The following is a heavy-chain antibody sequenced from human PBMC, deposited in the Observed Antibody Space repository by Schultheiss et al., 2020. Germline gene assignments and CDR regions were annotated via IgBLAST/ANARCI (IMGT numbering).Heavy chain of an antibody. V-gene: IGHV3-33*01. CDR3: ARGPSYGGNSVIYYYYGMDV. J-gene: IGHJ6*02. D-gene: IGHD4-23*01. CDR1: GFTFSSYG. Sequence: GGSLRLSCAASGFTFSSYGMHWVRQAPGKGLEWVAVIWYDGSNKYYADSVKGRFTISRDNSKNTLYLQMNSLRAEDTAVYYCARGPSYGGNSVIYYYYGMDVWGQGTTVTVSS. CDR2: IWYDGSNK.